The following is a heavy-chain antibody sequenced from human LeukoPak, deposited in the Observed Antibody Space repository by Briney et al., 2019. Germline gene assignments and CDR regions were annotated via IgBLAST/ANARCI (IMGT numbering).Heavy chain of an antibody. V-gene: IGHV3-23*01. CDR1: GFTFSSHA. CDR2: ISGSGGST. J-gene: IGHJ4*02. Sequence: PGGSLRLSCAASGFTFSSHAMSWVRQAPRKGLEWVSAISGSGGSTYYADSLKGRFTISRDNSKNTLYLPMNSLRAEDTAVYYCAKDRSMWMVRPDYFDYWGQGPLVTVSS. D-gene: IGHD6-19*01. CDR3: AKDRSMWMVRPDYFDY.